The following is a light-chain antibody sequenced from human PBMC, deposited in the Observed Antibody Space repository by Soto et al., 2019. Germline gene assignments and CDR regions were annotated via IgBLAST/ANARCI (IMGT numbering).Light chain of an antibody. Sequence: EIVLTQSPGTLSLSPGERATLSCRASQSVSSSYLAWYQQKPGQAPRLLIYGASSRATGIPDRFSGSGSGTDFTPTISRRETEDVAVYYCQQYGSSLPITFGQGTRLEIK. V-gene: IGKV3-20*01. CDR3: QQYGSSLPIT. CDR1: QSVSSSY. CDR2: GAS. J-gene: IGKJ5*01.